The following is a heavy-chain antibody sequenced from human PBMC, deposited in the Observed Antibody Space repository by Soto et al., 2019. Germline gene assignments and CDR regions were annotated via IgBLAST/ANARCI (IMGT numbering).Heavy chain of an antibody. CDR2: IDVGSANA. CDR3: ATGVYGDYGLDY. V-gene: IGHV1-58*01. Sequence: SVKVSCKTSGFTFSSSAVHWVRQARGHRLQWIGWIDVGSANANYAQKFQGRVTMTEDTSTDTAYMELSSLRSEDTAVYYCATGVYGDYGLDYWGQGTLVTVS. J-gene: IGHJ4*02. CDR1: GFTFSSSA. D-gene: IGHD4-17*01.